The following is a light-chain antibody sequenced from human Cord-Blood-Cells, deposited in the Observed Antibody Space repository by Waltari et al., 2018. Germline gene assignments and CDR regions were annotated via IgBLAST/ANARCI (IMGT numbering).Light chain of an antibody. CDR3: QAWDSSTAGGV. Sequence: SYELTQPPSVSVSPGQTASITCSGDKLVDKYACWYQQKPGQSPVLVIYQDSKRPSGIPERFSGSNSGNTATLTISGTQAMDEADYYCQAWDSSTAGGVFGGGTKLTVL. CDR1: KLVDKY. J-gene: IGLJ3*02. V-gene: IGLV3-1*01. CDR2: QDS.